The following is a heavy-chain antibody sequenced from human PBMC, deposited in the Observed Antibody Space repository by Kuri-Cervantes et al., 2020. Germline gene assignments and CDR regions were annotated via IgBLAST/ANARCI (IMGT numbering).Heavy chain of an antibody. J-gene: IGHJ4*02. V-gene: IGHV4-59*08. Sequence: GSLRLSCTVSGGSISSYYWSWIRQPPGKGLEWIGYIYYGGSTNYNPSLKSRVTISVDTSKNQFSLKLSSVTAADTAVYYCARLYYYGSSYYFDYWGQGTLVTVSS. CDR1: GGSISSYY. CDR2: IYYGGST. CDR3: ARLYYYGSSYYFDY. D-gene: IGHD3-10*01.